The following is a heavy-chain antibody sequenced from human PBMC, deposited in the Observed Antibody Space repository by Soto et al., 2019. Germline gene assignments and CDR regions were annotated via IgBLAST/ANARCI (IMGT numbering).Heavy chain of an antibody. CDR3: TRDLDYGGNSDSIDI. D-gene: IGHD4-17*01. J-gene: IGHJ3*02. CDR2: IYPGDSDT. CDR1: GYSFTSYW. Sequence: PGESLRISCKGSGYSFTSYWIGGVRQMPGKGLEWMGIIYPGDSDTRYSPSFQGQVTISADKSISTAYLQWSSLKASDTAMYYCTRDLDYGGNSDSIDIWGQGTMVTVSS. V-gene: IGHV5-51*01.